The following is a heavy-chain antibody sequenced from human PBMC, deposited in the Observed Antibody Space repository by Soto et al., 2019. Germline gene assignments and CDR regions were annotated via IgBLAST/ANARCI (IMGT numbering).Heavy chain of an antibody. V-gene: IGHV3-11*06. J-gene: IGHJ4*02. CDR3: VRVGHDGSYFDY. CDR1: GFTFSDYF. Sequence: QVQLVESGGAWAKPGGSLRLSCAVSGFTFSDYFMTWIRQAPGKGPEWVSYIRSSDRFTNHADSVKGRFTISRDNANNSLSLEMNDLRAEDTAVYFCVRVGHDGSYFDYWGQGTLVTVSS. D-gene: IGHD3-10*01. CDR2: IRSSDRFT.